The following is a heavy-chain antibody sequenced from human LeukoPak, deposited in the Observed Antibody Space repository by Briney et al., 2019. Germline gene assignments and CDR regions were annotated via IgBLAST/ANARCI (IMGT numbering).Heavy chain of an antibody. V-gene: IGHV5-51*01. J-gene: IGHJ6*02. Sequence: KRGESLKISCKCSRYSFTSYWIGWVRQMPGKGLEWMGIIYPGDSDTRYSPSFQGQVTISADKSISTAYLQWSSLKASDTAMYYCARLAKVPLTGTALTVYYYGMDVWGQGTTVTVSS. CDR1: RYSFTSYW. CDR3: ARLAKVPLTGTALTVYYYGMDV. D-gene: IGHD1-20*01. CDR2: IYPGDSDT.